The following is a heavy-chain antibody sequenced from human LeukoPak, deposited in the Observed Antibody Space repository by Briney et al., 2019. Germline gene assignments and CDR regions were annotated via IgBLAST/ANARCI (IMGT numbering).Heavy chain of an antibody. Sequence: PGGSLRLSCAASGFTFSNYGMHWVRQAPGKGLGWVALIWYDGSNEYYADFVKGRFTISRDNSKNTLYLQMNSLGAEDTAVYYCASDPGYSRNWYFDYWGQGTLVTVSS. J-gene: IGHJ4*02. CDR1: GFTFSNYG. V-gene: IGHV3-33*01. CDR3: ASDPGYSRNWYFDY. CDR2: IWYDGSNE. D-gene: IGHD6-13*01.